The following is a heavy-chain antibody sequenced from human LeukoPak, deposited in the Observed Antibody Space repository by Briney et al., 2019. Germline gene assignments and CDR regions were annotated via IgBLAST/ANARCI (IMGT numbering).Heavy chain of an antibody. CDR2: ISGSGDKT. D-gene: IGHD6-13*01. CDR1: GFSFSSYA. J-gene: IGHJ4*02. V-gene: IGHV3-23*01. Sequence: PGGSLRLSCAASGFSFSSYATNWVRQAPGQGLEWVSVISGSGDKTFYADSVKGRFTISRDNSKNTLYLQMNSLRAEDTAVYYCAKNGAPHSSSCYGNWGQGTLVTVSS. CDR3: AKNGAPHSSSCYGN.